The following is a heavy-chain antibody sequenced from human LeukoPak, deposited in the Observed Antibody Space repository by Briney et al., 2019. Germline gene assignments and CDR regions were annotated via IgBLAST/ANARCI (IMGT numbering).Heavy chain of an antibody. Sequence: GGSLRLSCAASGFTFSSYGMHWVRQAPGKGLEWVAFIRYDGSNKYYADSVKGRFTTSRDNAKNTLSLQMHSLRVEDTAVYYCARILFNSIGGSAVTFATEIDYWGQGALVTVSS. J-gene: IGHJ4*02. CDR1: GFTFSSYG. CDR2: IRYDGSNK. V-gene: IGHV3-30*02. CDR3: ARILFNSIGGSAVTFATEIDY. D-gene: IGHD3-16*01.